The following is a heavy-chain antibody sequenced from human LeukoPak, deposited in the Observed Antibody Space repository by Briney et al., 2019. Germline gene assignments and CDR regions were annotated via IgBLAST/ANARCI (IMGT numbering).Heavy chain of an antibody. Sequence: SETLSLTCTVSGGSISSGGYYWSWIRQHPGKGLEWIGYIYCSGSTYYNPSLKSRVTISVDTSKNQFSLKLSSVTAADTAVYYCARGKSEYSSSSRYYYYMDVWGKGTTVTVSS. V-gene: IGHV4-31*03. CDR1: GGSISSGGYY. CDR2: IYCSGST. J-gene: IGHJ6*03. D-gene: IGHD6-6*01. CDR3: ARGKSEYSSSSRYYYYMDV.